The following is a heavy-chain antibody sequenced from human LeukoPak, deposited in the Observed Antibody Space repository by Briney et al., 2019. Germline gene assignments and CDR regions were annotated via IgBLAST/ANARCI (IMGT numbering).Heavy chain of an antibody. CDR3: ARVLGGNNPDAFDI. J-gene: IGHJ3*02. CDR2: ISAYNGNT. V-gene: IGHV1-18*01. CDR1: GYTFASYG. Sequence: ASVKVSCKASGYTFASYGISWVRQAPGQGLEWMGWISAYNGNTNYAQKLQGRVTMTTDTSTSTAYMELRSLRSDDTALYYCARVLGGNNPDAFDIWGQGTMVTVSS. D-gene: IGHD1/OR15-1a*01.